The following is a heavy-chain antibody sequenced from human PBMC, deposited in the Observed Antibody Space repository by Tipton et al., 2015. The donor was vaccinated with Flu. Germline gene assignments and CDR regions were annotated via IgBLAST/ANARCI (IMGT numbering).Heavy chain of an antibody. J-gene: IGHJ5*02. D-gene: IGHD2/OR15-2a*01. CDR1: GGSISGYY. Sequence: TLSLTCTVSGGSISGYYWSWIRQPPGKRLEWMGHIHDSGSANYSPSLKSRVTMSVDSPKNQFSLRLTSVTAADTAVYYCARSGDFYLNWLGPWGQGTLVTVSS. V-gene: IGHV4-59*01. CDR2: IHDSGSA. CDR3: ARSGDFYLNWLGP.